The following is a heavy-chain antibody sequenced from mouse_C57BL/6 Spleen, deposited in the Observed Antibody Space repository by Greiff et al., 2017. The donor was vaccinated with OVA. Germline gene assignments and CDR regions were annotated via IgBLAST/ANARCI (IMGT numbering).Heavy chain of an antibody. CDR3: AKGSYYAMDY. V-gene: IGHV14-3*01. CDR2: IDPAHGNT. Sequence: VQLQQSAAELVRPGASVKLSCTASGFNIKNTYMHWVKQRPEQGLEWIGRIDPAHGNTKYAPKFQGKATRTADTASNTVYLQLSSLTSEDTAIYYCAKGSYYAMDYWGQGTSVTVSS. CDR1: GFNIKNTY. J-gene: IGHJ4*01.